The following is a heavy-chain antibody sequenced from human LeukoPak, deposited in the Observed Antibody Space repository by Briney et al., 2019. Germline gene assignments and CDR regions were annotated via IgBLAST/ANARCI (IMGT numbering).Heavy chain of an antibody. V-gene: IGHV4-39*02. D-gene: IGHD1-14*01. Sequence: PSETLSLTCTVSGDSISSSSYYWGWIRQPPGKGLEWIGSVYHSGSTYHTPSLKSRVTISVDTSNNRFSLKLNSVTAADTAVYYCARSTNPPLSAFDYWGQGTLVTVSS. CDR1: GDSISSSSYY. J-gene: IGHJ4*02. CDR2: VYHSGST. CDR3: ARSTNPPLSAFDY.